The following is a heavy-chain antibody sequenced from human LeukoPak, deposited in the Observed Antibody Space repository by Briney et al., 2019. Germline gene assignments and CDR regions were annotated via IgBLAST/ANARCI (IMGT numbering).Heavy chain of an antibody. Sequence: SETLSLTCVVSGDSISSGAYSWSWIRQPPGKGLEWIGYVFHSGSTFYNPSLKSRVTISVDNSKNQFSLRLSSVTAADTAVYYCARELWFANAPGSWLDPWGQGTLVTVSS. J-gene: IGHJ5*02. V-gene: IGHV4-30-2*01. CDR3: ARELWFANAPGSWLDP. CDR1: GDSISSGAYS. D-gene: IGHD3-10*01. CDR2: VFHSGST.